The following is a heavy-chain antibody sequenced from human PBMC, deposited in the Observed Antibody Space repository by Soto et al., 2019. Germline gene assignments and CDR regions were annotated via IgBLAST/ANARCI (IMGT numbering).Heavy chain of an antibody. D-gene: IGHD2-8*01. CDR1: GFNLSSYY. J-gene: IGHJ4*02. CDR3: AKWRPPGVDY. V-gene: IGHV3-53*01. Sequence: GGSLRLSCAASGFNLSSYYMSWVRQAPGEGLEWISVMYSGGTTYSADSVKGRFTISRDISKNTLYLQMNSLRAEDTAVYYCAKWRPPGVDYWGQGTLVTVSS. CDR2: MYSGGTT.